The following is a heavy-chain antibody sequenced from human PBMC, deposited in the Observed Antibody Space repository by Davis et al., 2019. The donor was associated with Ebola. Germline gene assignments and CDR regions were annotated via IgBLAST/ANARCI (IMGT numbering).Heavy chain of an antibody. D-gene: IGHD3-10*01. CDR2: ISSSSSYT. Sequence: GESLKISCAASGFTFSDYYMSWIRQAPGKGLEWVSYISSSSSYTNYANSVKGRFTISRDNAKNSLYLQMNSLRSEDTAVYYCARASLLWFRELPKSPDYYYYYGMDVWGQGTTVTVSS. V-gene: IGHV3-11*05. CDR1: GFTFSDYY. CDR3: ARASLLWFRELPKSPDYYYYYGMDV. J-gene: IGHJ6*02.